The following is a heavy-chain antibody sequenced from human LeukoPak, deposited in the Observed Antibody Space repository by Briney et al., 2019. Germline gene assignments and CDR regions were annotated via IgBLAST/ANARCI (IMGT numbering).Heavy chain of an antibody. Sequence: HTGGTLRLSCAASGFTFSSYGMSWVRQAPGKGLEWVSATSSSDAGTYHADSVRGRFTISRDNSKNTLYLQMNSLRAEDAAVYYCARAPVTSCSGVLCYPFDYWGQGTLVTVSS. V-gene: IGHV3-23*01. D-gene: IGHD2-15*01. J-gene: IGHJ4*02. CDR2: TSSSDAGT. CDR1: GFTFSSYG. CDR3: ARAPVTSCSGVLCYPFDY.